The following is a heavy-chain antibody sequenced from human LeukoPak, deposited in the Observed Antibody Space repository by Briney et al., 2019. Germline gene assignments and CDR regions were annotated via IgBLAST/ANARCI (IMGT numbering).Heavy chain of an antibody. CDR3: ATSAAGPDY. V-gene: IGHV3-23*01. CDR2: ISGSGGST. J-gene: IGHJ4*02. CDR1: GFTFSSYA. D-gene: IGHD6-13*01. Sequence: QAGGSLRLSCAASGFTFSSYAMHWVRQAPGKGLEWVSAISGSGGSTYYADSVKGRFTISRDNDKNSLYLQMHSLRAEDTAVYYCATSAAGPDYWGQGTLVTVSS.